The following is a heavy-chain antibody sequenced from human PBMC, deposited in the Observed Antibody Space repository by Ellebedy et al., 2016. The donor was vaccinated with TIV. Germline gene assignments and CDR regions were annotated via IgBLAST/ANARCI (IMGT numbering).Heavy chain of an antibody. CDR1: GFTFSSYA. V-gene: IGHV3-23*01. Sequence: GESLKISCAASGFTFSSYAMSWVRQAPGKGLEWVSAISGSGGSTYYADSVKGRFTISRDNSKNTLYLQMNSLRAEDTAVYYCAKGESGYSYGEFDYWGQGTLVTVSS. CDR3: AKGESGYSYGEFDY. CDR2: ISGSGGST. D-gene: IGHD5-18*01. J-gene: IGHJ4*02.